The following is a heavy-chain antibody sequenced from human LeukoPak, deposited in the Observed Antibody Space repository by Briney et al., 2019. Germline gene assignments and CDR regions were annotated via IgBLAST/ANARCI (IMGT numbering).Heavy chain of an antibody. D-gene: IGHD4-11*01. CDR2: IKQDGSEK. V-gene: IGHV3-7*01. J-gene: IGHJ4*02. CDR1: GFTFSSYW. Sequence: PGGSLRLSCAASGFTFSSYWVSWVRQAPGKGLEWVANIKQDGSEKYYVDSVKGRFTISRDNSKNTLYLQMNSLRAEDTAVYYCASVSYSILDYWGQGTLVTVSS. CDR3: ASVSYSILDY.